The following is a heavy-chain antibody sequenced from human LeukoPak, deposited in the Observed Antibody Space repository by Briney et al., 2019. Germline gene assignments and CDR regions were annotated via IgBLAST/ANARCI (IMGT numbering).Heavy chain of an antibody. CDR2: IRYDGSNK. D-gene: IGHD1-26*01. V-gene: IGHV3-30*02. CDR1: GFTFSSYG. Sequence: GGSLRLSCAGSGFTFSSYGMHWVRQAPGKGLEWVAFIRYDGSNKYYADSVKGRFTISRDNSKNTLYLQMNSLRAEDTAVYYCARDKIVGATHFDYWGQGTLVTVSS. J-gene: IGHJ4*02. CDR3: ARDKIVGATHFDY.